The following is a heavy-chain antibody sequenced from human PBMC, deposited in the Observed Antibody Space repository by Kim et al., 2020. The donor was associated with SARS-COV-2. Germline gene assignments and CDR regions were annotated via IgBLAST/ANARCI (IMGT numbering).Heavy chain of an antibody. CDR1: GGTFSSYA. V-gene: IGHV1-69*13. Sequence: SVKVSCKASGGTFSSYAISWVRQAPGQGLEWMGGIIPIFGTANYAQKFQGRVTITADESTSTAYMELSSLRSEDTAVYYCARSYYDSSGYYYVYYGMDVWGQGTTVTVSS. CDR3: ARSYYDSSGYYYVYYGMDV. CDR2: IIPIFGTA. J-gene: IGHJ6*02. D-gene: IGHD3-22*01.